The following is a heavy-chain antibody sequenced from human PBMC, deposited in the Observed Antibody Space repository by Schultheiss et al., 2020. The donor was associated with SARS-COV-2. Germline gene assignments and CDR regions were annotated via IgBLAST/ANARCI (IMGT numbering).Heavy chain of an antibody. V-gene: IGHV3-48*04. CDR1: PSLVTSYD. D-gene: IGHD3-9*01. Sequence: GGSLRLSCAGSPSLVTSYDIHWVRQAPGKGLEWVSSISSSSSTIYYADSVKGRFTISRDNAKNSLYLQMNSLRAEDTAVYYCARGNDILTGYYFGYWGQGTLVTVSS. CDR3: ARGNDILTGYYFGY. J-gene: IGHJ4*02. CDR2: ISSSSSTI.